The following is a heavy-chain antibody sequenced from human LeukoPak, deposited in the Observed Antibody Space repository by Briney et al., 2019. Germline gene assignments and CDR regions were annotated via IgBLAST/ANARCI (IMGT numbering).Heavy chain of an antibody. CDR2: IYPGDSDT. CDR1: EYSFTSYW. D-gene: IGHD3-10*01. J-gene: IGHJ4*02. Sequence: GESLKISCKGSEYSFTSYWIGWVRQMPGKGLEWMGIIYPGDSDTRYSPSFQGQVTISADKSISTAYLQWSSLKASDTAMYYCARRVTMVRGVYYFDYWGQGTLVTVSS. V-gene: IGHV5-51*01. CDR3: ARRVTMVRGVYYFDY.